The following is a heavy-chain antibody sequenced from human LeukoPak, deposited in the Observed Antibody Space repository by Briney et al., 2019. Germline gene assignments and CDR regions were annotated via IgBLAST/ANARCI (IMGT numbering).Heavy chain of an antibody. CDR3: ARIGYSSSSFDY. CDR1: GFNFNNYW. V-gene: IGHV3-7*01. CDR2: IKQDGSVK. D-gene: IGHD6-6*01. J-gene: IGHJ4*02. Sequence: GGSLRLSCAASGFNFNNYWMSWVRQAPGRGLEWAANIKQDGSVKYYVDSVKGRFTISRDNAKNSVYLQMNSLRAEDTALYYCARIGYSSSSFDYWGQGTLVTVSS.